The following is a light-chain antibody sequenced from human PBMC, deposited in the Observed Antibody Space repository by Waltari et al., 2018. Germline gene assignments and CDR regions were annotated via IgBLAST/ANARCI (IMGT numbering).Light chain of an antibody. CDR2: GAS. CDR1: QNIDTR. Sequence: ILLTQSPATLSVSPGERATPSCRASQNIDTRLAWYQHKPGQAPRLLIYGASTRAADIPARFSGSGFGTDFSLTINSLQSEDFAVYYCQQYLQWPPAITFGPGTRLDFK. J-gene: IGKJ5*01. CDR3: QQYLQWPPAIT. V-gene: IGKV3-15*01.